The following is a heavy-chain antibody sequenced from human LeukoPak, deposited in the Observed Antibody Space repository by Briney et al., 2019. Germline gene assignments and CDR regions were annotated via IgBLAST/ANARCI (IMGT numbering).Heavy chain of an antibody. J-gene: IGHJ4*02. CDR3: ARRRIAARGNYFDY. V-gene: IGHV4-38-2*02. CDR2: IYHSGST. D-gene: IGHD6-6*01. Sequence: SETLSLTCTVSGYSISSGYYWGWIRQPPGKGLEWIGSIYHSGSTYYNPSLKSRVTISVDTSKNQFSLKLSSVTAADTAVYYCARRRIAARGNYFDYWGQGTLVTVSS. CDR1: GYSISSGYY.